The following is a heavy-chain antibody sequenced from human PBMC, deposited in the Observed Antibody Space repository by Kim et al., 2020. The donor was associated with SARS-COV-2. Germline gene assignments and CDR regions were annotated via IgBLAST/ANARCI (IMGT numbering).Heavy chain of an antibody. J-gene: IGHJ4*01. Sequence: SETLSLTCTVSGGSISSSSYYWGWIRQPPGKGLEWIGSIYYSGSTYYNPSLKSRVTISVDTSKNQFSLKLSSVTAADTAVYYCARQARFLEWFEDFDYWG. CDR2: IYYSGST. V-gene: IGHV4-39*01. CDR3: ARQARFLEWFEDFDY. CDR1: GGSISSSSYY. D-gene: IGHD3-3*01.